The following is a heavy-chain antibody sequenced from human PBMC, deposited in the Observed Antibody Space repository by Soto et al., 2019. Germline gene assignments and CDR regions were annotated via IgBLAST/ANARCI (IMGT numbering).Heavy chain of an antibody. Sequence: PSETPSLTCTVSGGSISSSSYYWGWIRQPPGKGLEWIGSIYYSGSTYYNPSLKSRVTISVDTSKNQFSLKLSSVTAADTAVYYCARSRTGDPYYFDYWGQGTLVTVS. D-gene: IGHD7-27*01. J-gene: IGHJ4*02. V-gene: IGHV4-39*01. CDR3: ARSRTGDPYYFDY. CDR2: IYYSGST. CDR1: GGSISSSSYY.